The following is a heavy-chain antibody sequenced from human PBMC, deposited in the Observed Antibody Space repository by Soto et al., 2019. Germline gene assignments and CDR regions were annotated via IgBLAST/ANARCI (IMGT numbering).Heavy chain of an antibody. V-gene: IGHV4-39*01. D-gene: IGHD3-3*02. CDR1: GGSINSTGYY. CDR2: IYFSGST. CDR3: ARLQGISPNCGPLDP. J-gene: IGHJ5*02. Sequence: QLQLQESGPGLVKPSETLSLTCTVSGGSINSTGYYWGWIRQPPGKGLEWIGSIYFSGSTSYNPSPRXPXTXXVDTSKTQLSLKVGSVTAADTAVYYCARLQGISPNCGPLDPWGQGTLVTVSS.